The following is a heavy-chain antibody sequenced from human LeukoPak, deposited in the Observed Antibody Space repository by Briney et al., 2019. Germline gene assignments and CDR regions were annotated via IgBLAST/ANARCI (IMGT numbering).Heavy chain of an antibody. D-gene: IGHD5-12*01. CDR2: IYYSGST. CDR1: GGSISSSSYY. Sequence: SETLSLTCTVSGGSISSSSYYWGWIRQPPGKGLEWIGSIYYSGSTYYNPSLKSRVTISVDTSKNQFSLKLSSVTAADTAVYYCARAADDYDAFDIWGQGTMVTVSS. CDR3: ARAADDYDAFDI. V-gene: IGHV4-39*07. J-gene: IGHJ3*02.